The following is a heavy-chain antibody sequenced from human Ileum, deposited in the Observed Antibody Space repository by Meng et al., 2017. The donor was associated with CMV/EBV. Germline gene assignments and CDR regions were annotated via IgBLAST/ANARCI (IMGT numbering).Heavy chain of an antibody. CDR3: AKGALPYCSGGACYQLDY. CDR2: ITNSGDNT. D-gene: IGHD2-15*01. V-gene: IGHV3-23*01. CDR1: FSSYA. Sequence: FSSYAMCWVRQAPGKVLEWVSAITNSGDNTVYADSVKGRFTMSRDNSKNTVYLQMNSLRAEDTAVYYCAKGALPYCSGGACYQLDYWGQGALVTVSS. J-gene: IGHJ4*02.